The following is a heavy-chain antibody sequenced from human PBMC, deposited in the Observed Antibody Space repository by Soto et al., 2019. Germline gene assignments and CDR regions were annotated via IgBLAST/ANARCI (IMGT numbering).Heavy chain of an antibody. CDR3: ARSFDILTFGFCLDY. J-gene: IGHJ4*02. D-gene: IGHD3-9*01. CDR1: GGSMSSSSYY. V-gene: IGHV4-39*01. CDR2: MYFSGFYSGST. Sequence: SETLSLTCTVSGGSMSSSSYYWGWIRQPPGKGLEWIANMYFSGFYSGSTSYNPSLKSRVTISVDTSKNQFSLQVSSVTAADTAVYYCARSFDILTFGFCLDYWGQGTLVTVSS.